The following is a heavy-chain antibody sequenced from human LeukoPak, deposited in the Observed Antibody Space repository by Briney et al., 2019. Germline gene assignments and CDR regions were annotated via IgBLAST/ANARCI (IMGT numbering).Heavy chain of an antibody. CDR3: ARCVRNACHYFDY. V-gene: IGHV3-7*01. CDR1: GFTFSSYW. J-gene: IGHJ4*02. D-gene: IGHD3-16*01. Sequence: PGGSLRLSCAASGFTFSSYWMSWVRQAPGKGLEWVANIKQDGSEKYYVDSVKGRFTISRDNAKNSLYLQMNSLRAEDTAVYYCARCVRNACHYFDYWRQGTLVTVSS. CDR2: IKQDGSEK.